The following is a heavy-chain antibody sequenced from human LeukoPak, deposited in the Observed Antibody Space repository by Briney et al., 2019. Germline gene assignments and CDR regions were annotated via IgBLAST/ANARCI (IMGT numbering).Heavy chain of an antibody. D-gene: IGHD2-2*01. Sequence: GGSLRLSCAASGFTFSSYWMHWVRHAPGKGLVWVSRINSDGSSTSSADSVKGRFTISRDNAKNTLYLQMNSLRAEDTAVYYCARDPTLSSSAPYFDYWGQGTLVTVSS. CDR3: ARDPTLSSSAPYFDY. V-gene: IGHV3-74*01. CDR1: GFTFSSYW. CDR2: INSDGSST. J-gene: IGHJ4*02.